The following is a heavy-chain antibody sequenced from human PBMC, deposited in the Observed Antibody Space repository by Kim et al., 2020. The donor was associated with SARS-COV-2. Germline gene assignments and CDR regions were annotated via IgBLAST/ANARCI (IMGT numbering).Heavy chain of an antibody. J-gene: IGHJ6*02. CDR2: IYYSGST. D-gene: IGHD3-22*01. V-gene: IGHV4-39*01. Sequence: SETLSLTCTVSGGSISSSSYYWGWIRQPPGKGLEWIGSIYYSGSTYYNPSLKSRVTISVDTSKNQFSLKLSSVTAADTAVYYCARLPKYDSSGYYWPRYYYYGMDVWGQGTTVTVSS. CDR3: ARLPKYDSSGYYWPRYYYYGMDV. CDR1: GGSISSSSYY.